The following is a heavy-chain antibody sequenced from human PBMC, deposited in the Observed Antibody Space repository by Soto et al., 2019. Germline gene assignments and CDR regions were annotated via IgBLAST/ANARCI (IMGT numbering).Heavy chain of an antibody. CDR3: ASQQNYNRDDFDI. V-gene: IGHV3-23*01. Sequence: EVQLLESGGGLVQPGGSLRLSCAASGFTFSSSAMSWVRQAPGKGLAWVSGISVSGASTYYTDSVKGRFTISRDNSKNTVSLQMNGLRAEDTAVYYCASQQNYNRDDFDIWGRGTMVTVSS. J-gene: IGHJ3*02. D-gene: IGHD1-20*01. CDR2: ISVSGAST. CDR1: GFTFSSSA.